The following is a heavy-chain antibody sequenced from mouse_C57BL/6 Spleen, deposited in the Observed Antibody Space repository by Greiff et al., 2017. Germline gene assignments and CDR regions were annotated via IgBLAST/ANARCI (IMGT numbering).Heavy chain of an antibody. CDR1: GYTFTSYW. J-gene: IGHJ3*01. D-gene: IGHD3-2*02. CDR3: TREDSSGPFFAY. CDR2: IYPGNSDT. V-gene: IGHV1-5*01. Sequence: VQLQQSGTVLARPGASVKMSCKTSGYTFTSYWMHWVKQRPGQGLEWIGAIYPGNSDTSYNQKFKGKAKLTAVTSASTAYMELSSLTNEDSAVYYCTREDSSGPFFAYWGQGTLVTVSA.